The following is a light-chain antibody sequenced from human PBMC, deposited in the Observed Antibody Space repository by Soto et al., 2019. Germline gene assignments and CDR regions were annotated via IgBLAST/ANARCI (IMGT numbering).Light chain of an antibody. CDR1: QSVSSNH. CDR2: GAT. J-gene: IGKJ1*01. V-gene: IGKV3-20*01. CDR3: QQYGSSGT. Sequence: EVVLTQSPGTLSVSPGERATLSCRASQSVSSNHLAWYQHKHGQAPRLLIYGATNRATGISDRFTGSGSGTDFTLTISRLEPEDFAVYYCQQYGSSGTFGQGTKVDIK.